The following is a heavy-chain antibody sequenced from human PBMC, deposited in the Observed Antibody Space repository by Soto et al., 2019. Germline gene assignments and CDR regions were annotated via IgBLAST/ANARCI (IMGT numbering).Heavy chain of an antibody. Sequence: PSETLSLTCTVSGGSISSSSYYWGWIRQPPGKGLEWIGEINHSGSTNYNPSLKSRVTISVDTSKNQFSLKLSSVTAADTAVYYCARKRTQLWLQGDMDVWGQGTTVTVSS. V-gene: IGHV4-39*07. CDR2: INHSGST. CDR3: ARKRTQLWLQGDMDV. J-gene: IGHJ6*02. D-gene: IGHD5-18*01. CDR1: GGSISSSSYY.